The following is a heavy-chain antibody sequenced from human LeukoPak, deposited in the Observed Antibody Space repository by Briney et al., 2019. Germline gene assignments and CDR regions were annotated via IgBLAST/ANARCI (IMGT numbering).Heavy chain of an antibody. D-gene: IGHD4/OR15-4a*01. V-gene: IGHV3-53*01. J-gene: IGHJ4*02. CDR2: IYSGGST. CDR1: GFTVSSDS. CDR3: ARRAGAYSHPYDY. Sequence: PGGSLRLSCTVSGFTVSSDSMSWVRQAPGKGLEWVSFIYSGGSTHCSDSVKGRFTISRDNSKNTLYLQMNSLRAEDTAVYHCARRAGAYSHPYDYWGQGTLVTVSS.